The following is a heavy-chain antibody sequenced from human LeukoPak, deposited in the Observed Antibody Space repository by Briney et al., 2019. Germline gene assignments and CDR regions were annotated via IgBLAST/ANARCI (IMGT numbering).Heavy chain of an antibody. V-gene: IGHV3-23*01. CDR3: AREGSGDSSGYYYSTLYYFDY. Sequence: PGGSLRLSCGASGFSFSNYAMTWVRQAPGKGLEWVSGMIDSRSTAFYADSVKGRFTSSRDNPKNTLYLQINSLRAEDTAVYYCAREGSGDSSGYYYSTLYYFDYWGQGTLVTVSS. J-gene: IGHJ4*02. CDR1: GFSFSNYA. D-gene: IGHD3-22*01. CDR2: MIDSRSTA.